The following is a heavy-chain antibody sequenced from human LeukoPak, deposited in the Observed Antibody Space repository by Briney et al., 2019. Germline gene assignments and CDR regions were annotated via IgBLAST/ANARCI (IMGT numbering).Heavy chain of an antibody. CDR3: AKESQLELHLNYFDY. V-gene: IGHV3-23*01. CDR2: ISGSGGRT. D-gene: IGHD1-7*01. Sequence: PGGSLRLSCAASGFTFSSYAMSWVRQAPGKGLEWVSAISGSGGRTYYADSVKGRFTISRDNSKNTLYLQMNSLRAEDTAVYYCAKESQLELHLNYFDYWGQGTLVTVSS. J-gene: IGHJ4*02. CDR1: GFTFSSYA.